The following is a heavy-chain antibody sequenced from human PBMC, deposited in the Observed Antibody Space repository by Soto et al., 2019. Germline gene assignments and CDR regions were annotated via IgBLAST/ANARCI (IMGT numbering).Heavy chain of an antibody. D-gene: IGHD3-16*01. J-gene: IGHJ6*02. CDR2: IKQDGSEK. CDR3: ARESGSWGYYYYYGMDV. V-gene: IGHV3-7*05. Sequence: GSLRLSCAASGFTFSSYWMSWVRQAPGKGLEWVANIKQDGSEKYYVDSVKGRFTISRDNAKNSLYLQMNSLRAEDTAVYYCARESGSWGYYYYYGMDVWGQGTTVTVSS. CDR1: GFTFSSYW.